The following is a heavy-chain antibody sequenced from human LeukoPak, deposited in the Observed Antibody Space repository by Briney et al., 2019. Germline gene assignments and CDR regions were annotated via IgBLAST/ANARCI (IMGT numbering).Heavy chain of an antibody. J-gene: IGHJ4*02. D-gene: IGHD1-26*01. Sequence: ASVKVSCKASGGTFSSYAISWVRQAPGQGLEWMGRIIPILGIANYAQKFQGRVTITADKSTSTAYMELSSLRSEDTAVYYCARGSAVVGATRPFDYWGQGTLVTVSS. V-gene: IGHV1-69*04. CDR3: ARGSAVVGATRPFDY. CDR2: IIPILGIA. CDR1: GGTFSSYA.